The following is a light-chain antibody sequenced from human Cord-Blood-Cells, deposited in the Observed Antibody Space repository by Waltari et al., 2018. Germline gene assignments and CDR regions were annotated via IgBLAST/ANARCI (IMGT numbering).Light chain of an antibody. CDR2: KAS. CDR3: QQYNSYSWT. V-gene: IGKV1-5*03. Sequence: DIQMTQSPSTLFASVGDRVTITCRASQSISSWLAWYQQKPGKAPKLLIYKASSLESGVPSRFSGSGSGTEFTLTISSLQPDDFATYYCQQYNSYSWTFGQGTKVEI. CDR1: QSISSW. J-gene: IGKJ1*01.